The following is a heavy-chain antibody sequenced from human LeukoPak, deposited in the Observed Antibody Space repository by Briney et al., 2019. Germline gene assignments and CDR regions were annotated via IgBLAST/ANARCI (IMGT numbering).Heavy chain of an antibody. CDR3: TTGPSFGYEW. J-gene: IGHJ4*02. Sequence: GGSLRPSCAASGVTFSNHWMHWVRQAPGKGLVWVSLIKTDGRTTIYADSVKGRFTISRDDGKSTLYLQMNSLRAEDTAIYYCTTGPSFGYEWWGQGTVVTVSS. CDR2: IKTDGRTT. V-gene: IGHV3-74*01. D-gene: IGHD3-22*01. CDR1: GVTFSNHW.